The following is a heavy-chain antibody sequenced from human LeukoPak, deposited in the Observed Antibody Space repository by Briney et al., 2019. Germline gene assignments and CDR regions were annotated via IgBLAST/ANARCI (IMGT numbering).Heavy chain of an antibody. Sequence: SVTVSCKASGGTFSSYAISWVRQAPGQGLEWMGGLIPIFGTANYAQKFQGRVTITADESTSTAYMELSSLRSEDTAVYYCTRTTVVHGYFDYWGQGTLVTVSS. CDR3: TRTTVVHGYFDY. J-gene: IGHJ4*02. D-gene: IGHD4-23*01. CDR2: LIPIFGTA. CDR1: GGTFSSYA. V-gene: IGHV1-69*13.